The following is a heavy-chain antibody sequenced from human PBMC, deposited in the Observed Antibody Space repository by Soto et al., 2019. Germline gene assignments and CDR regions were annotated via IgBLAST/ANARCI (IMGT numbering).Heavy chain of an antibody. Sequence: TSETLSLTCTVSGGSISSYYWSWTRRPPGKGLEWIGYIYNSGSTHSNPSLQSRVTISVDTSKNQFSLKLSSVTAADTGIYYCARARITMVREVIKYNMDVWGQGTTVTVSS. CDR2: IYNSGST. D-gene: IGHD3-10*01. J-gene: IGHJ6*02. CDR1: GGSISSYY. CDR3: ARARITMVREVIKYNMDV. V-gene: IGHV4-59*01.